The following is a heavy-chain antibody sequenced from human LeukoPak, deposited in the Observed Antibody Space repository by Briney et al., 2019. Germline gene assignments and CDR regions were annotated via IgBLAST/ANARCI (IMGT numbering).Heavy chain of an antibody. CDR2: ISSSSSYI. CDR3: ATSRDGTIFHS. Sequence: GGSLRLSCAASGFTFSSYAMSWVRQAPGKGLEWVSSISSSSSYIYYVDSVKDRFTISRDNAKNSLYLQMNSLRAEDTAVYYCATSRDGTIFHSWGQGTLVTVSS. J-gene: IGHJ4*02. D-gene: IGHD1-7*01. CDR1: GFTFSSYA. V-gene: IGHV3-21*01.